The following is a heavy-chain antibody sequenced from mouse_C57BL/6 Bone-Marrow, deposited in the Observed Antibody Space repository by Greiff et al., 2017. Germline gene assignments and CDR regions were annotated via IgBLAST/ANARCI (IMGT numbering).Heavy chain of an antibody. V-gene: IGHV1-31*01. CDR1: GYSFTGYY. Sequence: VQLQQSGPELVKPGASVKISCKASGYSFTGYYMHWVKQSHGNILDWIGYIYPYNGVSSYNQKFKGKATLTVDKSSSTAYMELRSLTSEDSAVYYCARLIYYDYDATSPYYAMDYWGQGTSVTVSS. D-gene: IGHD2-4*01. CDR3: ARLIYYDYDATSPYYAMDY. J-gene: IGHJ4*01. CDR2: IYPYNGVS.